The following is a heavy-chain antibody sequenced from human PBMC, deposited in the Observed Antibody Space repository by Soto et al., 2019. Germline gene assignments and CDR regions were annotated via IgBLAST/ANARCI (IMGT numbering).Heavy chain of an antibody. V-gene: IGHV3-74*01. CDR2: INTDGSNT. CDR1: GLTFNRYW. D-gene: IGHD2-15*01. CDR3: AREFCSGGNCYTYYFDP. J-gene: IGHJ5*02. Sequence: GGSLRLSCAASGLTFNRYWMHWVRHAPGKGLVWVSHINTDGSNTNYADSVKGRFTVSRDNAKSTLFLQMNSLRDEDTAVYYCAREFCSGGNCYTYYFDPWGQGIPVTVSS.